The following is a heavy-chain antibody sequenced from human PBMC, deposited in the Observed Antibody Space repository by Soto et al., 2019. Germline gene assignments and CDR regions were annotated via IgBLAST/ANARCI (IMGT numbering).Heavy chain of an antibody. D-gene: IGHD5-18*01. CDR2: IYYSGST. CDR1: GGSISSSRYY. V-gene: IGHV4-39*01. CDR3: ARGDVDTAMVSVFNWFDP. J-gene: IGHJ5*02. Sequence: SEPLSLTGTVSGGSISSSRYYWGWIRQPPGKELEWIGSIYYSGSTYYNPSLKSRVTISVDTSKNQFSLKLSSVTAADTAVYYCARGDVDTAMVSVFNWFDPWGQGTLVTVS.